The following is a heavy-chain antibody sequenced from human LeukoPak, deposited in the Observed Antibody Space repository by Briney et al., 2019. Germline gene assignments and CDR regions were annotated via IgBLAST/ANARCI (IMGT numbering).Heavy chain of an antibody. D-gene: IGHD5-24*01. J-gene: IGHJ4*02. CDR1: GGSFSGYY. Sequence: SETLSLTCAVYGGSFSGYYWSWIRQPPGKGLEWIGEINHSGSTNYNPSLKSRVTISVDTSKNRFSLKLSSVTAADTAVYYCARDQATTKPLGYWGQGTLVTVSS. CDR3: ARDQATTKPLGY. CDR2: INHSGST. V-gene: IGHV4-34*01.